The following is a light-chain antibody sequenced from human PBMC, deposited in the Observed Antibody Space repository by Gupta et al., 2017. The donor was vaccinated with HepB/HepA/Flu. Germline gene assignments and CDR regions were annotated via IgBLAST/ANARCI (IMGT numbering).Light chain of an antibody. Sequence: DIQMTQSPSSLSASVGDRVTITCRASQGISNWLAWYQQKPGQAPKLLIYTASTLHSGVPSRFSGSGSGTDFTLTISSVQPEDFATYYCQQANSVPPSFGQGTKVEIK. J-gene: IGKJ1*01. CDR1: QGISNW. CDR2: TAS. CDR3: QQANSVPPS. V-gene: IGKV1-12*01.